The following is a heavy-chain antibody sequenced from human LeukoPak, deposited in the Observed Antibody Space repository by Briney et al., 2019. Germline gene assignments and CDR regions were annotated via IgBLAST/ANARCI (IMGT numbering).Heavy chain of an antibody. CDR1: GFTFDDYA. CDR2: ISWNSGSI. CDR3: AKDISDSRVGATAFDY. V-gene: IGHV3-9*03. Sequence: PGGSLRLSCAASGFTFDDYAMHWVRQAPGKGLEWVSGISWNSGSIGYADSVKGRFTISRDNAKNSLYLQMNSLRAEDMALYYCAKDISDSRVGATAFDYWGQGTLVTVSS. J-gene: IGHJ4*02. D-gene: IGHD1-26*01.